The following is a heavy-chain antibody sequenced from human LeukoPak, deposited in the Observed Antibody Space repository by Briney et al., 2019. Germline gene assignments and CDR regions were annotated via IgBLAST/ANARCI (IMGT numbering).Heavy chain of an antibody. J-gene: IGHJ4*02. D-gene: IGHD2-2*01. CDR1: GYTFTSYG. CDR3: ARDPGYCSSTSCYAFDY. CDR2: IIPIFGTA. Sequence: GASVKVSCKASGYTFTSYGISWVRQAPGQELEWMGGIIPIFGTANYAQKFQGRVTITADESTSTAYMELSSLRSEDTAVYYCARDPGYCSSTSCYAFDYWGQGTLVTVSS. V-gene: IGHV1-69*13.